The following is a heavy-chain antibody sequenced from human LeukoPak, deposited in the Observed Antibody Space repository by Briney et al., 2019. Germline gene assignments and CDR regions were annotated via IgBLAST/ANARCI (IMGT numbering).Heavy chain of an antibody. J-gene: IGHJ3*02. D-gene: IGHD3-22*01. CDR1: GFTFCSYE. CDR3: AKEVTPDRSGFDAFDI. CDR2: ISSSGSTI. Sequence: GGSLRLSCAASGFTFCSYEMDWVRQAPGKGLEWVSYISSSGSTIYYADSVKGRFTISRDNAKNSLYLQMNSLRAEDTAVYYCAKEVTPDRSGFDAFDIWGQGTMVTVSS. V-gene: IGHV3-48*03.